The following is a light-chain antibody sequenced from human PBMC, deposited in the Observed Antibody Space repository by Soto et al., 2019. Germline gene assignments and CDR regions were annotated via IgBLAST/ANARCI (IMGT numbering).Light chain of an antibody. V-gene: IGLV2-11*01. CDR3: CSYAGSYTYV. CDR1: SSDVGAYNY. Sequence: QSVLTQPRSVSGSPGQSVTISCTGTSSDVGAYNYVSWFQQHPGKAPKLMIYDVSKRPSGVPDRFSGSKSGNTASLTISGLQAEDEGDYYCCSYAGSYTYVFGTGTKVTVL. CDR2: DVS. J-gene: IGLJ1*01.